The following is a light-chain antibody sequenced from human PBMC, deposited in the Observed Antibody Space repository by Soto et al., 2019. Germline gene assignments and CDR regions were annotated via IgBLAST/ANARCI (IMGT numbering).Light chain of an antibody. CDR2: DVS. CDR3: SSYTSSSTPVV. CDR1: SSDVGGYNY. J-gene: IGLJ2*01. V-gene: IGLV2-14*01. Sequence: QSALTQPASVSGSPGQSITISCTGTSSDVGGYNYVSWYQQHPGKAHKLMIYDVSNRPSGVSNRFSGFKSGNTASLTISGLQAEDEADYYCSSYTSSSTPVVFGGGTKLTVL.